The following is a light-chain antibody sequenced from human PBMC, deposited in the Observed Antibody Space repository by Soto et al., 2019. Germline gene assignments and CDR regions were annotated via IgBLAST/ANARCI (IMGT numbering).Light chain of an antibody. Sequence: DIQMTQSPSTLSASVGDRVTITCRASQSISSWLAWYQHKPRKAPKLLIYDASNLGSGVPSRFSGSGSGTDFTLTISGLQPDDFTTYYCQQYTSYSRAFGQGTKVDIK. J-gene: IGKJ1*01. CDR2: DAS. CDR3: QQYTSYSRA. V-gene: IGKV1-5*01. CDR1: QSISSW.